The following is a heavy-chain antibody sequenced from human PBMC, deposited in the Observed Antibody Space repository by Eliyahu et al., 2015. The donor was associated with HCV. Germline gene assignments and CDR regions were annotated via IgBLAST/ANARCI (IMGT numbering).Heavy chain of an antibody. J-gene: IGHJ4*02. CDR1: GGSISSYY. CDR2: IYYSGST. CDR3: ARHGDYYDSSIFDY. Sequence: QVQLQESGPGLVKPSETLSLTCTVSGGSISSYYWSWIRQPPGKGLEWIGYIYYSGSTNYNPSLKSRVTISVDTSKNQFSLKLSSVTAADTAVYYCARHGDYYDSSIFDYWGQGTLVTVSS. V-gene: IGHV4-59*08. D-gene: IGHD3-22*01.